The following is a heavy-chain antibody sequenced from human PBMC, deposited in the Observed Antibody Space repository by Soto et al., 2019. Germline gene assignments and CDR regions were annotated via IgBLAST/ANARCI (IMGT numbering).Heavy chain of an antibody. D-gene: IGHD3-10*01. CDR3: ARVLYYGSGIYSPYCMDV. V-gene: IGHV1-69*01. CDR1: GVSFNNNG. Sequence: QVQLVQSGAEVKKPGSSVKVSCKTSGVSFNNNGIGWVRQAPGHGLEWMGGVSPPFRTSNYARKFQGRISVTADASTGTVNMELSSLTSEDTAQYYCARVLYYGSGIYSPYCMDVWGQGTTVTVSS. J-gene: IGHJ6*02. CDR2: VSPPFRTS.